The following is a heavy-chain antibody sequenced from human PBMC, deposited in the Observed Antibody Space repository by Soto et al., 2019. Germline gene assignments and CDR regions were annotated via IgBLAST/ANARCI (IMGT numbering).Heavy chain of an antibody. CDR1: GGSISSYY. CDR3: ARRYGSCFDY. Sequence: QVQLQESGPGLVKPSETLSLTCTVSGGSISSYYWSWIRQPPGKGLEWIGYIYYSGSTNYNPSLKSRLTRSVDPAKNQFSLKLSSVTAADTAVYYCARRYGSCFDYWGQGTLVTVSS. D-gene: IGHD6-6*01. CDR2: IYYSGST. J-gene: IGHJ4*02. V-gene: IGHV4-59*08.